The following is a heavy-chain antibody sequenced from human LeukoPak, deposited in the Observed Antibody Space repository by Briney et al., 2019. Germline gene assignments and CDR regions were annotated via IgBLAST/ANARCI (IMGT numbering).Heavy chain of an antibody. V-gene: IGHV4-34*01. J-gene: IGHJ5*02. CDR2: INHSGST. Sequence: SETLSLTCAVYGGSFSGYYWSWIRQPPGKGLEWIGEINHSGSTNYNASLKSRVTISVDTPKSQFSLRLSSVTAADTAVYYCAPRGDIEHSYGYGKWFDPWGQGTRVTVSS. CDR1: GGSFSGYY. CDR3: APRGDIEHSYGYGKWFDP. D-gene: IGHD5-18*01.